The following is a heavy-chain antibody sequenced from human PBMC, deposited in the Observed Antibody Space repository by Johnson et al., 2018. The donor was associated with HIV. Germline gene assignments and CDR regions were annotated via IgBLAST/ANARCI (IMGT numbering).Heavy chain of an antibody. Sequence: QVQLVESGGGVVQPGRSLRLSCAASGFTFSSYGMHWVRQAPGKGLEWVAVISYDGSNKYYADSVKGRFTISRDNSRNTLSLQLNSLTSDDTAVYYCARGSLIDDSFAEWGQGTMVLVSS. CDR2: ISYDGSNK. J-gene: IGHJ3*01. CDR3: ARGSLIDDSFAE. V-gene: IGHV3-30*03. D-gene: IGHD2-8*01. CDR1: GFTFSSYG.